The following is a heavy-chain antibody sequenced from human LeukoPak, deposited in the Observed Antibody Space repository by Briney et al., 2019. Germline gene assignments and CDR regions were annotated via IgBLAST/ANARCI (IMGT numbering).Heavy chain of an antibody. CDR3: ARDPHLPHASDSYYSFEF. CDR1: GYTFTSYG. Sequence: GASVKVSCKTSGYTFTSYGISWVRQAPGQGPEWMGWISAYNGDTNYTKKVQGRITLTTDPSTRTAYMELRSLRSDDTAAYYCARDPHLPHASDSYYSFEFWGQGTLLTVSS. CDR2: ISAYNGDT. V-gene: IGHV1-18*01. D-gene: IGHD3-22*01. J-gene: IGHJ4*02.